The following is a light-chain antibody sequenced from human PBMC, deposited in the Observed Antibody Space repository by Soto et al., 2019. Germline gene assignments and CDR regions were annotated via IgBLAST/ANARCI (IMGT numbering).Light chain of an antibody. CDR1: QSVKSR. CDR2: GAS. V-gene: IGKV3-20*01. Sequence: EKVMTQSPATLSVSPGERATLSCRASQSVKSRLAWYQQKPGQAPRLLIYGASTRATGIPGRFSGSGSGTDFPLTISRLEPEDFAVYYCQQYGSSPVAFGQGTKVEIK. J-gene: IGKJ1*01. CDR3: QQYGSSPVA.